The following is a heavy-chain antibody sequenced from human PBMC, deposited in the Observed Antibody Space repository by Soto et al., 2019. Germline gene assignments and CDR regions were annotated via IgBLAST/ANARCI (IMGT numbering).Heavy chain of an antibody. J-gene: IGHJ4*02. CDR3: ARVDTIFGVVKLDY. V-gene: IGHV3-21*01. CDR1: GFTFSSYS. D-gene: IGHD3-3*01. CDR2: ISSSSSYI. Sequence: PGGSLRLSCAASGFTFSSYSMNWVRQAPGKGLEWVSSISSSSSYIYYADSVKGRFTISRDNAKNSLHLQMNSLRAEDTAVYYCARVDTIFGVVKLDYWGQGTLVTVSS.